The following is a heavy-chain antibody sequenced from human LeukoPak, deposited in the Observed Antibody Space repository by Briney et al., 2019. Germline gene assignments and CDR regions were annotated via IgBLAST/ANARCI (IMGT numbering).Heavy chain of an antibody. D-gene: IGHD3-9*01. CDR3: AREVYDILTGYFDAFDI. CDR1: GYTFTSYG. Sequence: ASVKVSCKASGYTFTSYGINWVRQAPGQGLEWMGWISAYNGNTNYAQKLQGRVTMTTDTSTSTAYMELRSLRSDDTAVYYCAREVYDILTGYFDAFDIWGQGTMVTVSS. J-gene: IGHJ3*02. V-gene: IGHV1-18*01. CDR2: ISAYNGNT.